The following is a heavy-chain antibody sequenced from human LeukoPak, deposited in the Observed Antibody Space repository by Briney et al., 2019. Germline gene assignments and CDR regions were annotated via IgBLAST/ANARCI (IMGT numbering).Heavy chain of an antibody. Sequence: PGGSLRLSCAASGFTFSSYGISWVRQAPGKGLEWVSAIIVIGGSTYYADSGKGRFSIARDKSKSTVCLQMNSLRCEDTSVYDCARDNTISGDSEVGYWGQGTLVTVSS. J-gene: IGHJ4*02. CDR3: ARDNTISGDSEVGY. D-gene: IGHD6-19*01. CDR1: GFTFSSYG. CDR2: IIVIGGST. V-gene: IGHV3-23*01.